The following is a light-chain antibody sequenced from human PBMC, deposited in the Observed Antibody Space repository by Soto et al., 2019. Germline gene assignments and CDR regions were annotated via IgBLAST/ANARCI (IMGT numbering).Light chain of an antibody. Sequence: EIVWTQSPGTLSLSPGERATLSCRASQSVSSSYLAWYQQKPGQAPRPLIYGASSRAIGIPDRFSGSGSGTDFTLTISRLEPEDFAVYYCQQYGSSPWTSGQGNKVHIK. CDR1: QSVSSSY. V-gene: IGKV3-20*01. CDR2: GAS. CDR3: QQYGSSPWT. J-gene: IGKJ1*01.